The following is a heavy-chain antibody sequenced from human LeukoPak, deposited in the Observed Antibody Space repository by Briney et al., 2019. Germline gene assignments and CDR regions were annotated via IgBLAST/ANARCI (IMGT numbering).Heavy chain of an antibody. CDR3: ARGAGRTYYYDSSGYYY. D-gene: IGHD3-22*01. CDR2: ISSSGSTI. V-gene: IGHV3-11*01. J-gene: IGHJ4*02. CDR1: GSTFSDYY. Sequence: GGSLRLSCAASGSTFSDYYMSWIRQAPGKGLEWVSYISSSGSTIYYADSVKGRFTISRDNARNSLYLQMNSLRAEDTAVYYCARGAGRTYYYDSSGYYYWGQGTLVTVSS.